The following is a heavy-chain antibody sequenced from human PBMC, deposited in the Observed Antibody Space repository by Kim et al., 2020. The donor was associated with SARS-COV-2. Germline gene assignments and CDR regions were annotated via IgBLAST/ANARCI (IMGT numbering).Heavy chain of an antibody. D-gene: IGHD5-12*01. CDR3: AKERGYSVFPLNSEYFQY. CDR1: GFTFNNYA. V-gene: IGHV3-23*01. Sequence: GGSLRLSCAASGFTFNNYAMSWVRQAPGKGLEWVSGISGSGGNIYYADFVKGLFNISRDTSKNTLYLQMNSLRAEATAVYYCAKERGYSVFPLNSEYFQYWGQGTLVTVSS. J-gene: IGHJ1*01. CDR2: ISGSGGNI.